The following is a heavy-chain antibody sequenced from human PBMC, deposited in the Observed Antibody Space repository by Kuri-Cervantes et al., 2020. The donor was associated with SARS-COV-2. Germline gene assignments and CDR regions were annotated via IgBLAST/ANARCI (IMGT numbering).Heavy chain of an antibody. J-gene: IGHJ6*03. V-gene: IGHV3-30-3*01. CDR2: ISYDGSNK. CDR3: ARESVTIFGVVIILGYYMDV. CDR1: GFTFSSYA. D-gene: IGHD3-3*01. Sequence: LSLTCAASGFTFSSYAMHWVRQAPGKGLEWVAVISYDGSNKYYADSVKGRFTISRDNSKNTPYLQMNSLRAEDTAVYYCARESVTIFGVVIILGYYMDVWGKGTTVTVSS.